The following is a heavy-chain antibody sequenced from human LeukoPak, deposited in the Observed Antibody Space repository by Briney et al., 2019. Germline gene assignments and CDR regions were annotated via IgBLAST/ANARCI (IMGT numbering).Heavy chain of an antibody. D-gene: IGHD3-22*01. J-gene: IGHJ4*02. CDR2: IYYSGST. Sequence: PSETLSLTCTVSGGSISSSSYYWGWIRQPPGKGLEWIGSIYYSGSTYYNPSVKSRVTIFVDTSKNQFSLKLSSVTAADTAVYYCARAATYYYDSSGGAYFDYWGQGTLVTVSS. V-gene: IGHV4-39*07. CDR1: GGSISSSSYY. CDR3: ARAATYYYDSSGGAYFDY.